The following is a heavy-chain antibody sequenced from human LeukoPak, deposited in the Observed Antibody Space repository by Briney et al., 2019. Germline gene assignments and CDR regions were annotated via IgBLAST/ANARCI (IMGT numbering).Heavy chain of an antibody. Sequence: GESLKISCKGSGYSFTSYWIGWVRQMPGKGLEWTGIIYPGDSDTRYSPSFQGQVTISADKSISTAYLQWSSLKASDTAMYYCAPFYYDSSGYYYFDYWGQGTLVTVSS. CDR2: IYPGDSDT. V-gene: IGHV5-51*01. CDR3: APFYYDSSGYYYFDY. CDR1: GYSFTSYW. J-gene: IGHJ4*02. D-gene: IGHD3-22*01.